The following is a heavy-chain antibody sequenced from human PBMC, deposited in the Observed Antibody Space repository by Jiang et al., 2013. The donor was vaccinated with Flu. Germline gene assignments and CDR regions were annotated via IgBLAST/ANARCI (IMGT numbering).Heavy chain of an antibody. CDR3: ASRSGWFLLAGGSLTP. J-gene: IGHJ4*02. CDR2: MYYSGNT. V-gene: IGHV4-31*03. CDR1: GASISSSGYY. Sequence: GPGLVKPSQTLSLTCTVSGASISSSGYYWSWIRQHPGKGLEWIGYMYYSGNTYYNPSLKSRITISADTSKNQFSLRLTSVTAADTAVYYCASRSGWFLLAGGSLTPWGQGTRGHRLL. D-gene: IGHD3-9*01.